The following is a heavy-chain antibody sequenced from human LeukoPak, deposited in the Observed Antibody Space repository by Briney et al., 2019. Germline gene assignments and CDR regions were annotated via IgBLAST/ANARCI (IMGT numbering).Heavy chain of an antibody. CDR2: ISSGGGST. J-gene: IGHJ2*01. D-gene: IGHD6-6*01. CDR3: ANARGTSSSYFDL. CDR1: GFTFSSYA. Sequence: TGGSLRLSCAASGFTFSSYAMGWVRQPRGKGLEWVSGISSGGGSTYYTDSMKGRFTISRDNSKNTLYLQMNSLTAEDTALYYCANARGTSSSYFDLWGRGTLVTVSS. V-gene: IGHV3-23*01.